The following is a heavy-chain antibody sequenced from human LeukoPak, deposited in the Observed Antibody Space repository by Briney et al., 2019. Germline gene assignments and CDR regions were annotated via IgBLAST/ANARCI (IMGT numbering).Heavy chain of an antibody. V-gene: IGHV1-69*06. CDR3: ARDWDYYDSSGYLNNFDY. Sequence: ASVKVSCKASGYTFTGYYLHWVRHAPGQGLEWMGGIIPIFGTANYAQKFQGRVTITADKSTSTAYMELSSLRSEDTAVYYCARDWDYYDSSGYLNNFDYWGQGTLVTVSS. D-gene: IGHD3-22*01. CDR2: IIPIFGTA. J-gene: IGHJ4*02. CDR1: GYTFTGYY.